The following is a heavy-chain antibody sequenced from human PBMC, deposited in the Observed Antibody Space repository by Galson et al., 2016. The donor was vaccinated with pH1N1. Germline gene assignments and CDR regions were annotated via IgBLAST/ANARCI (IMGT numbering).Heavy chain of an antibody. CDR3: VKYDSSGYYYGRLVN. V-gene: IGHV3-23*01. CDR2: ISGGGATT. D-gene: IGHD3-22*01. CDR1: GFTFSTFA. Sequence: SLRLSCAPSGFTFSTFAMGWVRQAPGEGLQWLSAISGGGATTYYIDSVKGRFTISRDNSKNTLYLEMNSLKAEDTALYYCVKYDSSGYYYGRLVNWGQGTLVTV. J-gene: IGHJ4*02.